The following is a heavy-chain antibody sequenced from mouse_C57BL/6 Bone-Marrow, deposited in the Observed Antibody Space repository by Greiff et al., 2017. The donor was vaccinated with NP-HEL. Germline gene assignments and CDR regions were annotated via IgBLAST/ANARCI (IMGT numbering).Heavy chain of an antibody. Sequence: VMLVESGPGLVAPSQSLSITCTVSGFSLTSYGVDWVRQPPGTGLEWLGVIWGGGSTNYNSALMSRLSISKDNSKSQVFLKMNSRQTDDTAMYYCAKHSHGSTMDYWGQGTSVTVSS. CDR1: GFSLTSYG. CDR2: IWGGGST. CDR3: AKHSHGSTMDY. J-gene: IGHJ4*01. D-gene: IGHD1-1*01. V-gene: IGHV2-9*01.